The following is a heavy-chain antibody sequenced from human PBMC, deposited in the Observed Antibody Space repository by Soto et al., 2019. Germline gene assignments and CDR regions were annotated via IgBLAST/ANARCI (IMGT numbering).Heavy chain of an antibody. J-gene: IGHJ5*02. CDR1: GGSFSGYY. Sequence: SETLSLTCAVYGGSFSGYYWSWIRQPPGKGLEWIGEINHSGSTNYNPSLKSRVTISVDTSKNQFSLKLSSVTAADTAVYYCARGRDGYNNWFDPWGQGTLVTVSS. CDR2: INHSGST. V-gene: IGHV4-34*01. CDR3: ARGRDGYNNWFDP. D-gene: IGHD5-12*01.